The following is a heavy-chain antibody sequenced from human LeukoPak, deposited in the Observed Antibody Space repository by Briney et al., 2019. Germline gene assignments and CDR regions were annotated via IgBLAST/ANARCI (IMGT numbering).Heavy chain of an antibody. CDR3: ASSQMGDLTLGYDY. D-gene: IGHD3-16*01. V-gene: IGHV1-46*01. Sequence: GASVKVPCKASGYTFTSYYMHWVRQAPGQGLEWMGIINPSGGSTSYAQKFQGRVTMTRDTSTSTVYMELSSLGSEDTAVYYCASSQMGDLTLGYDYWGQGTLVTVSS. CDR2: INPSGGST. CDR1: GYTFTSYY. J-gene: IGHJ4*02.